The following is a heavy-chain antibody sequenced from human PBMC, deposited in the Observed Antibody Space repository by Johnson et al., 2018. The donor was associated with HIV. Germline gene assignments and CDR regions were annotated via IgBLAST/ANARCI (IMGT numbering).Heavy chain of an antibody. CDR1: GFRFSNYG. CDR2: IWYDGSNK. J-gene: IGHJ3*02. D-gene: IGHD6-13*01. V-gene: IGHV3-33*01. Sequence: QVQVVESGGGVVQPGRSLRLSCAASGFRFSNYGMHWVRQPPGKGLEWVAVIWYDGSNKYYADSVKDRFTISRDNSKNTLYLEMNSLRVDDTAVYYCASSLSSRSHDAFDMWGQGTMVTVSS. CDR3: ASSLSSRSHDAFDM.